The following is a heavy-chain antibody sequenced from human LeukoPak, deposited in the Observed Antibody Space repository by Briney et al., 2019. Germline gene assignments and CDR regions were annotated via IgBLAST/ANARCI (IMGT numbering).Heavy chain of an antibody. D-gene: IGHD5-24*01. J-gene: IGHJ4*02. V-gene: IGHV3-13*04. Sequence: PGGSLRLSCAASGFTFISYDMHWVRQPTGKGLEWVSGIDTAGGTYYAGSVKGRFTISRDNAKNSLYLQMNSLRAEDTAVYYCAREGWLQYFDYWGQGTLVTVSS. CDR1: GFTFISYD. CDR2: IDTAGGT. CDR3: AREGWLQYFDY.